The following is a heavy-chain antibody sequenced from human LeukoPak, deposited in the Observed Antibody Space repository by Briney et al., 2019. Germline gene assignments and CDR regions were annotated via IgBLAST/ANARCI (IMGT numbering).Heavy chain of an antibody. CDR3: ARDEDSSGPRYYFDY. CDR1: GFTFSSYA. D-gene: IGHD3-22*01. CDR2: ISYDGSNK. Sequence: GGSLRLSCAASGFTFSSYAMHWVRQAPGKGLEWVAVISYDGSNKYYADSVKGRFTISRDNSKNTLYLQMNSLRAEDTAVYYCARDEDSSGPRYYFDYWGQGTLVTVSS. J-gene: IGHJ4*02. V-gene: IGHV3-30*04.